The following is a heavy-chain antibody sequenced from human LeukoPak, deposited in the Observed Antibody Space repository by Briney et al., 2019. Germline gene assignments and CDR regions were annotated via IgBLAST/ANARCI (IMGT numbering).Heavy chain of an antibody. CDR1: GFTFSSYV. Sequence: GGSLRLSCAASGFTFSSYVMSWVRQGPGKGLESVSYISSSGSTIYYADSVKGRFTISRDNAKNSLYLQMNSLRAEDTAVYYCAELGITMIGGVWGKGTTVTISS. D-gene: IGHD3-10*02. CDR2: ISSSGSTI. J-gene: IGHJ6*04. V-gene: IGHV3-48*03. CDR3: AELGITMIGGV.